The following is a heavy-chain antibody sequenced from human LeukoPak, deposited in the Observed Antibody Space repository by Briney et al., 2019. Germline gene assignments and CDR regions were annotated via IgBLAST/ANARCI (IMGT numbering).Heavy chain of an antibody. V-gene: IGHV3-9*01. J-gene: IGHJ4*02. CDR1: GFTFDDYA. Sequence: GGSLRLSCAASGFTFDDYAMHWVRQAPGKGLEWVSGISWNSGSIGYADSVKGRFTISRDNAKNSLYLQMNSLRAEDTALYYCASSVRLDGWFGELKVPGLNYWGQGTLVTVSS. D-gene: IGHD3-10*01. CDR3: ASSVRLDGWFGELKVPGLNY. CDR2: ISWNSGSI.